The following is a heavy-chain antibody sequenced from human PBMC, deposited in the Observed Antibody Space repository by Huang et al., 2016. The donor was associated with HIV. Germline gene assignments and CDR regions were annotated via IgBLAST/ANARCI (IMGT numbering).Heavy chain of an antibody. CDR2: LVPMLGVS. CDR1: GDSFTSLP. Sequence: QVHLVQSGAEVKKPGSSVKVSCKASGDSFTSLPITWVRQAPGQGVEWRVVLVPMLGVSTYVQKFWGRVTISADGSSSTSDMEVRRLRCDDTAMYYCATSTPMLGESGGWSGKVVITENVPYVDWGQGTLVTISS. D-gene: IGHD3-22*01. V-gene: IGHV1-69*01. CDR3: ATSTPMLGESGGWSGKVVITENVPYVD. J-gene: IGHJ4*02.